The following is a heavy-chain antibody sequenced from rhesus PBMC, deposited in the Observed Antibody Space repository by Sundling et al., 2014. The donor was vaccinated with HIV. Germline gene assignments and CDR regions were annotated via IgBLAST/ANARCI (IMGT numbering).Heavy chain of an antibody. V-gene: IGHV4-165*01. Sequence: QVQLQESGPGLVKPSETLSLTCAVSGGSFSGNYWGWIRQPPGKGLEWIGYIGGSSGNTYYKPSLKSRVTISTDTSKNQFSLKLTSVTAADTALYYCARIHGSSPSDYWGQGVLVTVSS. CDR3: ARIHGSSPSDY. CDR2: IGGSSGNT. J-gene: IGHJ4*01. CDR1: GGSFSGNY. D-gene: IGHD4-29*01.